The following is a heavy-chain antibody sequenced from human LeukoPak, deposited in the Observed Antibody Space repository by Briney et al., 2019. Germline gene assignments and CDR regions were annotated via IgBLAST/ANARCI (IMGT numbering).Heavy chain of an antibody. CDR3: AREYPAAIEDWFDP. V-gene: IGHV4-30-4*01. D-gene: IGHD2-2*02. Sequence: SETLSLTCTVSGGSISSGDYYWSWIRQPPGKGLEWIGYIYYSGSTYYNPSLKSRVTISVDTSKNQFSLKLSSVTAADTAVYYCAREYPAAIEDWFDPWGQGTLVTVSS. J-gene: IGHJ5*02. CDR1: GGSISSGDYY. CDR2: IYYSGST.